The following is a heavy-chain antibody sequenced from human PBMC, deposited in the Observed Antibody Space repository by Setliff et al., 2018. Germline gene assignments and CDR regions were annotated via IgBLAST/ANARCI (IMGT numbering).Heavy chain of an antibody. CDR2: MNPNSGKT. J-gene: IGHJ4*02. V-gene: IGHV1-8*02. CDR3: ARERYFDY. CDR1: GYPFISYD. Sequence: ASVKVSCKASGYPFISYDIDWVRQAPGQGLEWMGWMNPNSGKTGYAQKFQGRVIMTRNTSISTAYLELNTLRSDDTAVCYCARERYFDYWGQGTLVTVSS.